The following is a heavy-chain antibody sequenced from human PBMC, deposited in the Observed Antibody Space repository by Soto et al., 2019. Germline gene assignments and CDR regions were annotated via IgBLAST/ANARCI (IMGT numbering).Heavy chain of an antibody. CDR2: IYYSGST. CDR3: ARLCLGYCSGGSFSFDY. J-gene: IGHJ4*02. D-gene: IGHD2-15*01. V-gene: IGHV4-39*01. Sequence: QLQLQESGPGLVKPSETLSLTCTVSGGSISSSSYYWGWIRQPPGKGLEWIGSIYYSGSTYYNPSLKSRVTISVDTSKNQFSLKLSSVTAADTAVYYCARLCLGYCSGGSFSFDYWGQGTLVTVSS. CDR1: GGSISSSSYY.